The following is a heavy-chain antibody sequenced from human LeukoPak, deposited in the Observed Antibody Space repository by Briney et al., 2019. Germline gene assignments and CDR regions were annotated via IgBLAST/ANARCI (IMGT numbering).Heavy chain of an antibody. CDR3: ARGYWIRVGATDALGY. CDR1: GFTVSSNY. V-gene: IGHV3-7*01. D-gene: IGHD1-26*01. Sequence: GGSLRLSCAASGFTVSSNYMSWVRQAPGKGLEWVANIKQDGSEKYYVDSVKGRFTISRDNAKNSLYLQMNSLRAEDTAVYYCARGYWIRVGATDALGYWGQGTLVTVSS. CDR2: IKQDGSEK. J-gene: IGHJ4*02.